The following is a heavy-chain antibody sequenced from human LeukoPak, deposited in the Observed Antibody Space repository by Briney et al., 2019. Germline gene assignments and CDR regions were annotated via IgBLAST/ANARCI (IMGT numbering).Heavy chain of an antibody. D-gene: IGHD2-15*01. CDR3: AREAVYCSGGSCYFDY. CDR2: INPNSGGT. CDR1: GYTFTGYY. J-gene: IGHJ4*02. Sequence: ASVKVSCKASGYTFTGYYMHWVRQAPGQGLEWMGWINPNSGGTNYAQKFQGWVTMTRDTSISTAYMELSRLRSDDTAVYYCAREAVYCSGGSCYFDYWGQGTLVTVSS. V-gene: IGHV1-2*04.